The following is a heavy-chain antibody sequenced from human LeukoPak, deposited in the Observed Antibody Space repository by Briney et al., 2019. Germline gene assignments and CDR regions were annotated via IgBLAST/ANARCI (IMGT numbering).Heavy chain of an antibody. CDR2: ISGSGDTT. J-gene: IGHJ4*02. D-gene: IGHD1-1*01. Sequence: QPGESLRLSCAASGLTFSRFAMSWVRQAPGKGLEWVSTISGSGDTTYYADSVKGRFTISSDNLKNTLYVQMNSLRVEDTAVYYCAKGHSAHGTGFDYWGQGTLVIVSS. CDR3: AKGHSAHGTGFDY. CDR1: GLTFSRFA. V-gene: IGHV3-23*01.